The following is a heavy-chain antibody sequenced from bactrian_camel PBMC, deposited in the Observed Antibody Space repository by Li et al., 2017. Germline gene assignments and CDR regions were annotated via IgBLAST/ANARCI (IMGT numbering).Heavy chain of an antibody. CDR2: VGYNGAGTTT. CDR1: GMGYGVYR. V-gene: IGHV3S60*01. CDR3: AAGSGVILPLDSKEYGL. J-gene: IGHJ4*01. Sequence: HVQLVESGGGSVQTGGSLRLSCAASGMGYGVYRLGWFRQASGKEREGVARVGYNGAGTTTYHADSVKGRFTISQDNTKNTVDLQMNNLKPEDTAMYYCAAGSGVILPLDSKEYGLWGQGTQVTVS. D-gene: IGHD2*01.